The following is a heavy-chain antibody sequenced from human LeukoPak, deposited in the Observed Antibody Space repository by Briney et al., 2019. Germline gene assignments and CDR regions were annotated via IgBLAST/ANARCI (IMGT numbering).Heavy chain of an antibody. V-gene: IGHV4-30-4*01. CDR2: IYYSGST. J-gene: IGHJ4*02. CDR3: ARGKAVYGSGSYLF. CDR1: GGSISSGDYY. Sequence: SQTLSLTCTVSGGSISSGDYYWSWIRQPPGKGLEWIGYIYYSGSTYYNPSLKSRITISVDTSKNQFSLKLSSVTAADTAVYYCARGKAVYGSGSYLFWGRGTLVTVSS. D-gene: IGHD3-10*01.